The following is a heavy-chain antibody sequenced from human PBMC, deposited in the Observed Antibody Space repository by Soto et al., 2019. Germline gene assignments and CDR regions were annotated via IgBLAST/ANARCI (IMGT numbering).Heavy chain of an antibody. V-gene: IGHV3-74*01. Sequence: EVQLVESGGGLVQPGGSLRLSCVGSGFTFSTYWMHWVRQAPGKGLVWVSRINSDGSTTNYADSVKGRFIISRDNAKNTLYLQMNSLRAEDTAVYYCARDAYYDMGVWGRGTTVTVSS. CDR3: ARDAYYDMGV. CDR2: INSDGSTT. J-gene: IGHJ6*02. CDR1: GFTFSTYW.